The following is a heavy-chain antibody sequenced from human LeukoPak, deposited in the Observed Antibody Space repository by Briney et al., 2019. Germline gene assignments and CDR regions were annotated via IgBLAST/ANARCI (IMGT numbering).Heavy chain of an antibody. V-gene: IGHV4-34*01. Sequence: SETLSLTCAVYGGSFSGYHWSWIRQSPGKGLEWIGEIDHSGNTKYNPSLKSRVTISVDTSKNQFSLKLSSVTAADTAVYYCARVDCSGGSCYVIDYWGQGTLVTVSS. CDR1: GGSFSGYH. CDR3: ARVDCSGGSCYVIDY. CDR2: IDHSGNT. D-gene: IGHD2-15*01. J-gene: IGHJ4*02.